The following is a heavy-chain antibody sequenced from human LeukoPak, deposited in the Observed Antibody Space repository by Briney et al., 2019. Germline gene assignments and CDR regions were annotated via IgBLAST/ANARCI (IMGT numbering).Heavy chain of an antibody. V-gene: IGHV4-59*01. CDR3: ARDTDSYGYSWFDP. CDR2: IYYSGST. D-gene: IGHD5-18*01. J-gene: IGHJ5*02. CDR1: GGSIGSYC. Sequence: SETLSLTCTVSGGSIGSYCWSWIRQPPGKGLEWIGYIYYSGSTNYNPSLKSRVTISVDTSKNQFSLKLSSVTAADTAVYYCARDTDSYGYSWFDPWGHGTLVTVSS.